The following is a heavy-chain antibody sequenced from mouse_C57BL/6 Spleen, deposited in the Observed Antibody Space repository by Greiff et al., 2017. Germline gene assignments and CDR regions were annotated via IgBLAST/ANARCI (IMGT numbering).Heavy chain of an antibody. V-gene: IGHV1-7*01. J-gene: IGHJ4*01. CDR1: GYTFTSYW. Sequence: VQLQQSGAELAKPGASVKLSCKASGYTFTSYWMHWVKQRPGQGLEWIGYINPSSGYIKYNQKFKDKATLTADKSSSTAYMQLSSLTYEDSAVYYCGRRPVGSSYDAMDYWGQGTSVTVSS. D-gene: IGHD1-1*01. CDR2: INPSSGYI. CDR3: GRRPVGSSYDAMDY.